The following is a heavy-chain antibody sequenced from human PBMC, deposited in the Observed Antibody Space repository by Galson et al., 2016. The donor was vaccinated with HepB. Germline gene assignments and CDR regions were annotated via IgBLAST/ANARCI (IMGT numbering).Heavy chain of an antibody. CDR3: ARRMATITSCDY. J-gene: IGHJ4*02. D-gene: IGHD5-24*01. V-gene: IGHV3-21*01. CDR2: ISSSSSYI. CDR1: GFTFSSYS. Sequence: SLRLSCAASGFTFSSYSMNWVRQAPGKGLEWVSSISSSSSYIYYADSVKGRFTISRDNAKNSVYLQMNSLRDEDTAVYYCARRMATITSCDYWGQGTLVTVSS.